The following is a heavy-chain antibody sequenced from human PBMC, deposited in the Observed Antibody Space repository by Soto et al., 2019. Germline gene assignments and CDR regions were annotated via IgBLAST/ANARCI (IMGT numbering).Heavy chain of an antibody. V-gene: IGHV3-48*03. CDR1: GFTFSSYE. D-gene: IGHD3-3*01. Sequence: GGSMRLSCAASGFTFSSYEMNWVRQAPGKGLEWVSYISSSGSTIYYADSVKGRFTISRDNAKNSLYLQMNSLRAEDTAVYYCARDFFSLLLRFLEWLSSPLNWFDPWGQGTLVTVSS. CDR3: ARDFFSLLLRFLEWLSSPLNWFDP. J-gene: IGHJ5*02. CDR2: ISSSGSTI.